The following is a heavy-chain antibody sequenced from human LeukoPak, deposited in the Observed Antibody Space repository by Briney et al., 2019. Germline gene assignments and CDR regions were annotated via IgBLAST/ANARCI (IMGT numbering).Heavy chain of an antibody. D-gene: IGHD5-18*01. Sequence: ASVKVSRKASGGIFSSYAINWVRQAPGQGLEWMGGIIPIFGTANYAQKFQGRVTITADKSTSTAYMELSSLRSEDTAVYYCAERRGYSYDAFDIWGQGTMVTVSS. V-gene: IGHV1-69*06. CDR2: IIPIFGTA. J-gene: IGHJ3*02. CDR3: AERRGYSYDAFDI. CDR1: GGIFSSYA.